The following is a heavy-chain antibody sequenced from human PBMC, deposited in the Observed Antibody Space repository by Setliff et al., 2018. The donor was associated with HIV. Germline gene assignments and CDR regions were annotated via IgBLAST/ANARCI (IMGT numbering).Heavy chain of an antibody. J-gene: IGHJ4*02. V-gene: IGHV1-18*01. D-gene: IGHD5-12*01. Sequence: ASVKVSCKASGDTFSSYVISWVRQAPGQGLEWMGWINTHSGYTNYAQNVQGRVTVTMDTSTSTAYMELRSLKSGDTAVYYCARGKTWLRFLDYWGQGTLVTVSS. CDR3: ARGKTWLRFLDY. CDR1: GDTFSSYV. CDR2: INTHSGYT.